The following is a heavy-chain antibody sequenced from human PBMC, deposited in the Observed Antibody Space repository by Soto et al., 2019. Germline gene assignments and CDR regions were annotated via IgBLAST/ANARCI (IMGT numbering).Heavy chain of an antibody. V-gene: IGHV1-18*01. D-gene: IGHD3-22*01. Sequence: QVQLVQSGAEVKKPGASVKVSCKASGYTFTSYGISWVRQAPGQGLEWMGWISAYNGNTKYAQKLQGRVPMTPDTSTSTAYMELRSLRSDDTAVYYCARAYHNNPYYHSTNWFDPWGQGTLVTVSS. J-gene: IGHJ5*02. CDR1: GYTFTSYG. CDR3: ARAYHNNPYYHSTNWFDP. CDR2: ISAYNGNT.